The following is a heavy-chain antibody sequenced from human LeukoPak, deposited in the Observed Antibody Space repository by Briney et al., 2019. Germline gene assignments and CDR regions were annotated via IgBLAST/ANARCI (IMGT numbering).Heavy chain of an antibody. CDR3: AREGYYGAFDI. CDR1: GFTFSDYS. D-gene: IGHD3-10*01. V-gene: IGHV3-48*02. CDR2: IGANSAI. Sequence: GGSPRLSCAASGFTFSDYSMNWVRQAPGKGLEWVSYIGANSAIYYADSVKGRFTISRDNAKNSLSLQMNSLRDDDTAVYYCAREGYYGAFDIWGQGTMVTVSS. J-gene: IGHJ3*02.